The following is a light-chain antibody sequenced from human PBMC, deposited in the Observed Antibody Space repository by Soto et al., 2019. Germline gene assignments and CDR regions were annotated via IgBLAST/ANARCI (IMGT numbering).Light chain of an antibody. CDR1: ESIRSNS. Sequence: ETVLTQSPGTLSLSPGETATLSCRASESIRSNSLAWYQQKPGQPPRLLIYGASNRATDIPDRFSGSGSGTDVTLTITRLESEDFAVYDCQQYENSPITFGQGTRLDIK. CDR3: QQYENSPIT. V-gene: IGKV3-20*01. CDR2: GAS. J-gene: IGKJ5*01.